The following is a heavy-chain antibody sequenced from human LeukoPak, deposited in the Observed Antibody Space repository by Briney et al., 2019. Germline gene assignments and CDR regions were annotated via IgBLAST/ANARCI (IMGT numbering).Heavy chain of an antibody. D-gene: IGHD3-10*01. CDR3: ARHYRGMDV. CDR2: INHSGST. CDR1: GGSFSGYY. J-gene: IGHJ6*02. V-gene: IGHV4-34*01. Sequence: SETLSLTCAVYGGSFSGYYWSWIRQPPGKGLEWIGEINHSGSTNYNPSLKSRVTISVDTSKNQFSLKLSSVTAADTAVYYCARHYRGMDVWGQGTTVTVSS.